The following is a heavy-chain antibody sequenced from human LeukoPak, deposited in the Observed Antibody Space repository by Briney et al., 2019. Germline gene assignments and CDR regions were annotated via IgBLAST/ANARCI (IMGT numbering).Heavy chain of an antibody. Sequence: SETLSLTCAVSGGSISSGGYSWSWIRQPPGKGLEWIGYIYHSGSTYYNPSLKSRVTISVDRSKNQFSLKLSSVTAADTAVYYCARVGGKQWLVPVVGGYFDYWGQGTLVTVSS. CDR2: IYHSGST. D-gene: IGHD6-19*01. CDR1: GGSISSGGYS. V-gene: IGHV4-30-2*01. CDR3: ARVGGKQWLVPVVGGYFDY. J-gene: IGHJ4*02.